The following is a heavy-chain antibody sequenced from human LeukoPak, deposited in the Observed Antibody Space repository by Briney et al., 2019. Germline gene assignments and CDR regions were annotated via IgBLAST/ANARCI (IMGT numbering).Heavy chain of an antibody. J-gene: IGHJ4*02. Sequence: GGSLRLSCAASGFTFSSYGMHWVRQAPGKGLEWVAVIWYGGSNKYYADSVKGRFTISRDNSKNTLYLQMNSLRAEDTAVYYCARGRGLPVRPPNEGFLDYWGRGTLVTVSS. V-gene: IGHV3-33*08. CDR3: ARGRGLPVRPPNEGFLDY. CDR1: GFTFSSYG. D-gene: IGHD6-6*01. CDR2: IWYGGSNK.